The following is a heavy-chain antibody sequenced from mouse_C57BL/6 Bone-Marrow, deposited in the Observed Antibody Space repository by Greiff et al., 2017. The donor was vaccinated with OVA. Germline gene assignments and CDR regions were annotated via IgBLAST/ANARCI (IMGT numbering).Heavy chain of an antibody. CDR3: SRFGGTYGDWFAY. D-gene: IGHD1-1*02. Sequence: QVQLQQSGAELVKPGASVKMSCKASGYTFTSYWITWVKQRPGQGLEWIGDIYPGSGSTNYNEKFKSKGTLTVATSSSTGYMQLSMLTSGDSEVCNCSRFGGTYGDWFAYWGQGTLVTVSA. V-gene: IGHV1-55*01. CDR1: GYTFTSYW. J-gene: IGHJ3*01. CDR2: IYPGSGST.